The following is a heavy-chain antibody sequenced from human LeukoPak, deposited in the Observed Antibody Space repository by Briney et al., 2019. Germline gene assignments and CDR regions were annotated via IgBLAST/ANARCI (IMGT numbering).Heavy chain of an antibody. V-gene: IGHV3-23*01. J-gene: IGHJ3*02. Sequence: GGSLRLSCAASGFTFSSYSMNWVRQAPGKGLEWVSAISGSGGSTYYADSVKGRFTISRDNSKNTLYPQMNSLRAEDTAVYYCAKEGGFGYSSGWYDAFDIWGQGTMVTVSS. CDR1: GFTFSSYS. D-gene: IGHD6-19*01. CDR2: ISGSGGST. CDR3: AKEGGFGYSSGWYDAFDI.